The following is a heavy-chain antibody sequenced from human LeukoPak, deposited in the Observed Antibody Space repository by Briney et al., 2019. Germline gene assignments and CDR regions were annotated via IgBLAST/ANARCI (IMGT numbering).Heavy chain of an antibody. CDR1: GFTFSSYG. CDR3: AKTFLEWFMDVIDPADAFDI. J-gene: IGHJ3*02. Sequence: PGGSLRLSCAASGFTFSSYGMHWVRQAPGKGLEWVEVISYDGSNKYYADSVKGRFTISRDNSKNTLYLQMNSLRAEDTAVYYCAKTFLEWFMDVIDPADAFDIWGQGTMVTFSS. D-gene: IGHD3-3*01. CDR2: ISYDGSNK. V-gene: IGHV3-30*18.